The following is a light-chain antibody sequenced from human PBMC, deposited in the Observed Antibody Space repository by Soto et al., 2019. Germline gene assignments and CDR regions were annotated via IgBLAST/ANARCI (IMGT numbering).Light chain of an antibody. CDR2: DVS. J-gene: IGLJ1*01. CDR1: SSDVGGYNY. CDR3: SSYTSSSTYV. V-gene: IGLV2-14*01. Sequence: QSVLTQPASVSGSPGQSITISCTGTSSDVGGYNYVSWYQQHPGKAPKLMNYDVSNRPSGVSNRFSGSKSGNTASLTISGLQAEDEADSYCSSYTSSSTYVFGTGTKVTVL.